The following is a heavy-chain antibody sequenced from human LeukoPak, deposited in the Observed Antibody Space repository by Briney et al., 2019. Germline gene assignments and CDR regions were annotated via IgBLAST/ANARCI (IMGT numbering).Heavy chain of an antibody. Sequence: PSETLSLTCIVSGGSISSSSYYWGWIRQPPGKGLEWIGSIYYSGTTYYNPSLNSRVTISVDTSKNQFSLKVNSVTAADTAVYYCARLIAAAGDYWGQGTLVTVSS. CDR3: ARLIAAAGDY. D-gene: IGHD6-13*01. CDR1: GGSISSSSYY. V-gene: IGHV4-39*07. CDR2: IYYSGTT. J-gene: IGHJ4*02.